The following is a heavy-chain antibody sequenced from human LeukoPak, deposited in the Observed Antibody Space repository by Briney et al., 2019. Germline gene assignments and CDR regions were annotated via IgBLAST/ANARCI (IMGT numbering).Heavy chain of an antibody. CDR3: ARSLLRSGYYLNWFDP. CDR2: FYISGST. J-gene: IGHJ5*02. V-gene: IGHV4-61*02. Sequence: PSETLSLTCSVSGGSIDSDSYYWSWIRRPAGKGLEWIGRFYISGSTNYNPSLKSRVTISVDTSKNQFSLKLSSVTAADTAVYYCARSLLRSGYYLNWFDPWGQGTLVTVSS. CDR1: GGSIDSDSYY. D-gene: IGHD3-22*01.